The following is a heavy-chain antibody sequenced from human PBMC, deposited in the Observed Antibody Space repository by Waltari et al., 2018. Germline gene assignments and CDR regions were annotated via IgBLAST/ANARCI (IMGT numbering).Heavy chain of an antibody. D-gene: IGHD3-22*01. J-gene: IGHJ4*02. CDR2: INHSGST. CDR1: GGSFSGYY. CDR3: ARLSDYYDSSGYYYGY. Sequence: QVQLQQWGAGLLKPSETLSLTCAVYGGSFSGYYWRWIRPPPGKGLEWIGEINHSGSTNYNPSLKSRVTISVDTSKNQFSLKLSSVTAADTAVYYCARLSDYYDSSGYYYGYWGQGTLVTVSS. V-gene: IGHV4-34*01.